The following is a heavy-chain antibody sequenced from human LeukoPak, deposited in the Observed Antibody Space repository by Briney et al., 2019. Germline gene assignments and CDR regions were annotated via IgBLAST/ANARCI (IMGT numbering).Heavy chain of an antibody. CDR1: GFTFSSYE. D-gene: IGHD1-26*01. CDR3: ARVRSGSYYVFDS. CDR2: ISSSGSTI. J-gene: IGHJ4*02. V-gene: IGHV3-48*03. Sequence: GGSLRLSCAASGFTFSSYEMNWVRQAPGKGLEWVSYISSSGSTIYYAGSVEGRFTISRDNAKNSLSLQMNSLRAEDTAVYYCARVRSGSYYVFDSWGQGTLVTVSS.